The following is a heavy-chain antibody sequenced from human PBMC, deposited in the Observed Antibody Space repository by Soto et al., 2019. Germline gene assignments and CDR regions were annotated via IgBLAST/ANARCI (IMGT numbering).Heavy chain of an antibody. CDR1: GYTFTSYG. J-gene: IGHJ4*02. CDR3: ARERDYYDSSGYQRELFDY. D-gene: IGHD3-22*01. Sequence: ASVKVSCKASGYTFTSYGISRVRQAPGQGLEWMGWISAYNGNTNYAQKLQGRVTMTTDTSTSTAYMELRSLRSDDTAVYYCARERDYYDSSGYQRELFDYWGQGTLVTVSS. V-gene: IGHV1-18*04. CDR2: ISAYNGNT.